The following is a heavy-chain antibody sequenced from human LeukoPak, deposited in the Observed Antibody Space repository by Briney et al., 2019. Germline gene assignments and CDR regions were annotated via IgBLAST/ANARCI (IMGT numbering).Heavy chain of an antibody. CDR2: INHSGST. D-gene: IGHD6-13*01. Sequence: PSETLSLTCAVYGGSFSGYYWSWIRQPPGKGLEWIGEINHSGSTNYNPSLKSRVTISVDTSKNQFSLKLSSVTAADTAVYYCARVPRSSWRQFCFDYWGQGTLVTVSS. V-gene: IGHV4-34*01. J-gene: IGHJ4*02. CDR1: GGSFSGYY. CDR3: ARVPRSSWRQFCFDY.